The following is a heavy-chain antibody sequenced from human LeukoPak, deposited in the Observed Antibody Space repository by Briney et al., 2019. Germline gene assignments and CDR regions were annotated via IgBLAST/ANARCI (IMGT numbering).Heavy chain of an antibody. J-gene: IGHJ6*03. D-gene: IGHD2-2*02. CDR3: ARVLYCSGTSCYKWGGYMDV. CDR1: GGTFSSYA. CDR2: IIPIFGTA. V-gene: IGHV1-69*13. Sequence: SVKVSCKASGGTFSSYAISWVRQAPGQGLEWMGGIIPIFGTANYAQKFQGRVTITADESTSTAYMELSSLRSEDTAVYYCARVLYCSGTSCYKWGGYMDVWGKGTTVTVSS.